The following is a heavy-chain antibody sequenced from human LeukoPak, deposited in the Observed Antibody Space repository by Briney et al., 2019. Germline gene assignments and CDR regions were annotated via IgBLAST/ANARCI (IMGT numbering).Heavy chain of an antibody. J-gene: IGHJ4*02. Sequence: GASVKVSCKASGYTFTSYDIDWVRQATGQGLEWMGWMNPNSGNTGYAQKFQGRVTITRNTSISTAYMELSSLRSEDTAMYYCARASSYYDSSGYEGGFDYWGQGTLVTVSS. D-gene: IGHD3-22*01. CDR1: GYTFTSYD. CDR3: ARASSYYDSSGYEGGFDY. V-gene: IGHV1-8*03. CDR2: MNPNSGNT.